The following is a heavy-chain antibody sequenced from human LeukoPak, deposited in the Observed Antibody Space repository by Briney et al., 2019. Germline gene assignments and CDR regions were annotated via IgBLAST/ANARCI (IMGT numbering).Heavy chain of an antibody. D-gene: IGHD6-13*01. Sequence: SETLSLTCTVSGGYISSYYWSWIRQPPGKGLEWIGYIYYSGSTNYNPSLKSRVTISVDTSKNQFSLKLSSVTAADTAVYYCARGSRGGSSWYYFDYWGQGTLVTVSS. V-gene: IGHV4-59*01. CDR2: IYYSGST. CDR3: ARGSRGGSSWYYFDY. J-gene: IGHJ4*02. CDR1: GGYISSYY.